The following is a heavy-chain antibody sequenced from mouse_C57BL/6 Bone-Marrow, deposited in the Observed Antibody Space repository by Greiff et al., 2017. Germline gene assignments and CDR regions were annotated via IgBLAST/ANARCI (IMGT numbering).Heavy chain of an antibody. J-gene: IGHJ4*01. CDR1: GYTFTSYW. CDR3: ARERFRCYYAMDY. Sequence: QVQLQQPGAELVKPGASVKLSCKASGYTFTSYWMHWVKQRPGQGLEWIGMIHPNSGSTNYNEKFKSKATLTVDKSSSTAYMQLSSLTSEDSAVYYCARERFRCYYAMDYWGQGTSVTVSS. V-gene: IGHV1-64*01. CDR2: IHPNSGST.